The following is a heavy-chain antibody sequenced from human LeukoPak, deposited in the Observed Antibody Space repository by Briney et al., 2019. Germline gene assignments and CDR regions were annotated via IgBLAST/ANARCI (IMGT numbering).Heavy chain of an antibody. V-gene: IGHV4-34*01. CDR1: GGSLSGYY. Sequence: SETLSLTCAVYGGSLSGYYWSWIRQPPGKGLEWIGEINHSGSTNYNPSLKSRVTISVDTSKNQFSLKLSSVTAADTAVYYCARVYCSSTSCYGAADYWGQGTLVTVSS. CDR3: ARVYCSSTSCYGAADY. J-gene: IGHJ4*02. D-gene: IGHD2-2*01. CDR2: INHSGST.